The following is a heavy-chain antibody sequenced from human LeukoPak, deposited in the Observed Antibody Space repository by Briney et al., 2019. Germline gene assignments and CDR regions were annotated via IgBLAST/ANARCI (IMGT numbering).Heavy chain of an antibody. CDR3: TRDEGLVAGIWRALDI. V-gene: IGHV3-23*01. CDR2: INGSGDHS. Sequence: GGSLRLSCAASGFTFSNYAMNWIRQAPGKGLEWVSHINGSGDHSYYTDSVKGRFTLSRDNSKNTLFLQMNSLRAEDTAVYYCTRDEGLVAGIWRALDIWGQATMATVYS. CDR1: GFTFSNYA. J-gene: IGHJ3*02. D-gene: IGHD6-19*01.